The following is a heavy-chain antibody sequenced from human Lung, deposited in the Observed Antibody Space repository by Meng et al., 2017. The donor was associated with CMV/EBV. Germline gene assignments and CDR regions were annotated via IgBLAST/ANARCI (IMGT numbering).Heavy chain of an antibody. CDR2: INAYNGDK. CDR3: ARVEVGITSGDY. V-gene: IGHV1-18*01. J-gene: IGHJ4*02. D-gene: IGHD1-26*01. Sequence: AQRGQSGGGGTKPGASVKGPCKASGYTVTKYGITCVRQAPGQGLEWMGWINAYNGDKKHAQTLQGRVNMTTDTSTSKAYMELRSLRSDDTAGDYCARVEVGITSGDYWGQGTLVTVSS. CDR1: GYTVTKYG.